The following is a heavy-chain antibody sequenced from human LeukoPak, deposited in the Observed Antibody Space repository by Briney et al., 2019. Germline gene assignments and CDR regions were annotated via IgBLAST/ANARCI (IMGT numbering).Heavy chain of an antibody. V-gene: IGHV4-39*07. CDR2: IYYSGST. CDR3: ARDIRVAAAGTFDY. J-gene: IGHJ4*02. CDR1: GGSISSYY. D-gene: IGHD6-13*01. Sequence: SETLSLTCTVSGGSISSYYWSWIRQPPGKGLEWIGSIYYSGSTYYNPSLKSRVTISVDTSKNQFSLKLSSVTAADTAVYYCARDIRVAAAGTFDYWGQGTLVTVSS.